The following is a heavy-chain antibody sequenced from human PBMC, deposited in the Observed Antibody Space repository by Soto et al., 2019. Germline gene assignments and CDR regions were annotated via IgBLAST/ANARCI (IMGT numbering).Heavy chain of an antibody. CDR3: AKDGGVSARYFDT. CDR1: GFTFRKYA. V-gene: IGHV3-23*01. Sequence: EVQLLESAGGLGQPGGSLRLSCTASGFTFRKYAMSWVRQAPGKGLEWISGISDSDDDTYYADSVRGRFTISRDNSKNTLYLQMNSLRGDDTAVYYCAKDGGVSARYFDTWGQGTLVTVSS. D-gene: IGHD2-8*01. J-gene: IGHJ4*02. CDR2: ISDSDDDT.